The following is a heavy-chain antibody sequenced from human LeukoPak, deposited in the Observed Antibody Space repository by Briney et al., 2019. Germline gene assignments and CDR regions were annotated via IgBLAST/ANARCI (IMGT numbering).Heavy chain of an antibody. CDR2: ISGRGAST. Sequence: GESLRLSCAASGFTFRSYVMSWVRQAPGKGLEWVSNISGRGASTNDADSVKGRFTISRDNSKNTLYLQMNSLRAEDTAVYYCTHYYYSAFAIWGQGTVVTVSS. D-gene: IGHD3-22*01. V-gene: IGHV3-23*01. CDR1: GFTFRSYV. CDR3: THYYYSAFAI. J-gene: IGHJ3*02.